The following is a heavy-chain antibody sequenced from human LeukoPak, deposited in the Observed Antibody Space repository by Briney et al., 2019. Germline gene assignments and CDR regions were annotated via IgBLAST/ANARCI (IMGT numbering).Heavy chain of an antibody. Sequence: PGGSLRLSCAASGFTFSSYSMNWVRQAPGKGLEWVSYVSSSSSTIYHANSVKGRFTISRDNAKNSLYLQMNSLRAEDTAVYYCARASGDCSSTSCRRPFDYWGQGTLVTVSS. CDR3: ARASGDCSSTSCRRPFDY. J-gene: IGHJ4*02. CDR2: VSSSSSTI. V-gene: IGHV3-48*04. CDR1: GFTFSSYS. D-gene: IGHD2-2*01.